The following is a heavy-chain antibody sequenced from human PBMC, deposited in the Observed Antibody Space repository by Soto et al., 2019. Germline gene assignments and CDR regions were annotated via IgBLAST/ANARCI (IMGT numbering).Heavy chain of an antibody. CDR2: IYYTGST. J-gene: IGHJ5*02. CDR1: GGSVSSGNYY. D-gene: IGHD2-2*01. CDR3: AREQGYCSTISCYNWFGP. Sequence: PSETLSLTCTVSGGSVSSGNYYWSWIRQPPGKGLEWIGYIYYTGSTDYNPSLKSRVTISVDTSKNQFSLKLSSVTAADTAVYYCAREQGYCSTISCYNWFGPWGQGTLVTVSS. V-gene: IGHV4-61*01.